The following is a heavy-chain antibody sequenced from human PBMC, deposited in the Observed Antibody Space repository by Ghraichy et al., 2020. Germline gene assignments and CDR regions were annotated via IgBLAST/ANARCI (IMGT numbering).Heavy chain of an antibody. V-gene: IGHV3-7*01. CDR2: IKQDGTEE. Sequence: GESLNISCAASGFTFSSYLMSWVRQAPGKGLEWVANIKQDGTEEYYVDSVKGRFTISRDNARNSLYLQMNSLTTKDTAVYYCARAHLRFLQWPTPYFEHWGQGTLVTVSS. CDR1: GFTFSSYL. J-gene: IGHJ1*01. D-gene: IGHD3-3*01. CDR3: ARAHLRFLQWPTPYFEH.